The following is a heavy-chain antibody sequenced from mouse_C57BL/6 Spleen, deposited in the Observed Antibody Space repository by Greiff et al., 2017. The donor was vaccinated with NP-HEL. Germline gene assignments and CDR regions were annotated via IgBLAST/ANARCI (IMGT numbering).Heavy chain of an antibody. V-gene: IGHV5-6*01. Sequence: VQLQQSGGDLVKPGGSLKLSCAASGFTFSSYGMSWVRQTPDKRLEWVATISSGGSYTYYPDSVKGRFTISRDNAKNTLYLQMSSLKSEDTAMYYCARGTGTPFFDYWGQGTTLTVSS. J-gene: IGHJ2*01. D-gene: IGHD4-1*01. CDR2: ISSGGSYT. CDR3: ARGTGTPFFDY. CDR1: GFTFSSYG.